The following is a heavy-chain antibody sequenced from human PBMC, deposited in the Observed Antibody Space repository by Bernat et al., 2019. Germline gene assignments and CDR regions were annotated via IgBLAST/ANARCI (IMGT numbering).Heavy chain of an antibody. CDR2: ISYDGSNK. J-gene: IGHJ4*02. CDR3: ARNRGSSPGDY. V-gene: IGHV3-30-3*01. Sequence: QVQLVESGGGVVQPGRSLRLSCAASGFTFSSYAMHWVRQAPGKGLEWVAVISYDGSNKYYADSVKGRFTISRDNSKNTLYLQMNSLRAEDTAVYYCARNRGSSPGDYWGQGTLVTVSS. CDR1: GFTFSSYA. D-gene: IGHD6-6*01.